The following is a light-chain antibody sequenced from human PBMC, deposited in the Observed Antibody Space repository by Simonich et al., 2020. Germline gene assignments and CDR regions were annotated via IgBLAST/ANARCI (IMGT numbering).Light chain of an antibody. CDR2: WAA. CDR1: QSVLYSSNNKNY. V-gene: IGKV4-1*01. Sequence: DIVMTQSPDSLAVSLGERATINGKSSQSVLYSSNNKNYLAWYQQKPGQPPKLLIYWAATRESGVPARFSGSGSGTDFTLTISSLQAEDVAVYYCQQYYSTPLTFGGGTKVEIK. CDR3: QQYYSTPLT. J-gene: IGKJ4*01.